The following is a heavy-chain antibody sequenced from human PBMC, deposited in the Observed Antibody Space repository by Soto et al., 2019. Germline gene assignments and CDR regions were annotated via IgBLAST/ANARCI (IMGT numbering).Heavy chain of an antibody. CDR1: GGSISSGGYY. V-gene: IGHV4-31*03. CDR2: IYYSGST. CDR3: ARTDYYDSSGYQHPADY. J-gene: IGHJ4*02. D-gene: IGHD3-22*01. Sequence: QVQLQESGPGLVKPSETLSLTCTVSGGSISSGGYYWSGIRQPPGKRLECIGYIYYSGSTYYNPSRKSRVTISVDTSKNQLSLQLSSVTAADTAVSYCARTDYYDSSGYQHPADYWGQGPLVTASS.